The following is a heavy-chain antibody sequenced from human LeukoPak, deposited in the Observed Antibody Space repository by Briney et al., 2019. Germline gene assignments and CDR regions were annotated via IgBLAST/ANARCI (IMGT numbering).Heavy chain of an antibody. D-gene: IGHD1-1*01. V-gene: IGHV4-59*08. CDR3: ARHQSKRRVAPFDY. CDR2: IFYSGST. CDR1: GGSISSYY. Sequence: SETLSPTCTVSGGSISSYYWSWIRQPPGKGLEWIGYIFYSGSTNYNPSLKSRVTISVDTSKNQFSLRLSSVTAADTAVYYCARHQSKRRVAPFDYWGQGTLVTVSS. J-gene: IGHJ4*02.